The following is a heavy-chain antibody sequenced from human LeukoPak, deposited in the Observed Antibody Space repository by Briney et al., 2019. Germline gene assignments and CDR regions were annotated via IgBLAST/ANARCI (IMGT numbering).Heavy chain of an antibody. CDR2: TSGSGGST. V-gene: IGHV3-23*01. CDR1: GFTFSSYA. J-gene: IGHJ4*02. Sequence: PGGSLRLSCAASGFTFSSYAMSWVRQAPGKGLASASATSGSGGSTYYADSLKGRFTISRDNSKNTLYLQLNSLRAEDTAVYYCAKDGVAVAGDFDYWGQGTLVTVSS. D-gene: IGHD6-19*01. CDR3: AKDGVAVAGDFDY.